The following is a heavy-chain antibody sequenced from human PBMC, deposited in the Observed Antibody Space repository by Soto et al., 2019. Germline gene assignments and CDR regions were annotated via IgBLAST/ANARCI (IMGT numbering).Heavy chain of an antibody. CDR1: GFTFSSYG. Sequence: QVQLVESGGGVVQPGRSLRLSCAASGFTFSSYGMHWVRQAPGKGLVWVAVISYDGSNTYYADSVKGRFTISRDNSKNPLYLQMDRLRAEDTAVYYCANGDKYYYESSGDYCLVDYWGQGTLVIVSS. J-gene: IGHJ4*02. CDR2: ISYDGSNT. CDR3: ANGDKYYYESSGDYCLVDY. V-gene: IGHV3-30*18. D-gene: IGHD3-22*01.